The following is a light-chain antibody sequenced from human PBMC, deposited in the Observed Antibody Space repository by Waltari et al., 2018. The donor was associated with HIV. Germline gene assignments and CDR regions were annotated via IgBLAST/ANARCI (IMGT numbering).Light chain of an antibody. CDR2: DNN. CDR3: GAWDSSLSAVV. CDR1: SSHIGHNQ. V-gene: IGLV1-51*01. Sequence: SVLTQPPSVSAAPGQKVTIPCPGSSSHIGHNQVSWYQQFPGTAPKLLIYDNNKRPSGIPDRFSASKSGTSATLGITGLQTGDEAEYYCGAWDSSLSAVVFGTGTKVTVL. J-gene: IGLJ1*01.